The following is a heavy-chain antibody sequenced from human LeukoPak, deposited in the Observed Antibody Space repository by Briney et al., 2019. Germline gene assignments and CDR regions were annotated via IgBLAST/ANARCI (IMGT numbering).Heavy chain of an antibody. D-gene: IGHD2-2*01. CDR3: ARVPAAILGHYYYYMDV. CDR1: GITLSSYG. J-gene: IGHJ6*03. CDR2: LSYGGGSN. V-gene: IGHV3-30*03. Sequence: PGGSLRLSCAASGITLSSYGMHWVRQAPGKGLEWVSVLSYGGGSNYYADSVKGRFAISRDNSKNTLYLQMNSLRAEDTAVYYCARVPAAILGHYYYYMDVWGKGTTVTIPS.